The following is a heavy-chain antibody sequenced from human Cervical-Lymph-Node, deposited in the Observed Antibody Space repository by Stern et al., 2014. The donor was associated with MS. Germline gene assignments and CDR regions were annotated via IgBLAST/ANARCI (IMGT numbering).Heavy chain of an antibody. Sequence: VQLQESGPGLVKPSETLSLTCTVSGASVRTSSWSWIRQTPGKGLEWIAFIFRTGSTISNPSLNSRVSVSLDTSRNRFSLRLSSVTAADTAVYFCARHTETDLFDNWGPGTLVTVSS. CDR3: ARHTETDLFDN. CDR2: IFRTGST. V-gene: IGHV4-59*08. J-gene: IGHJ4*02. CDR1: GASVRTSS. D-gene: IGHD1-14*01.